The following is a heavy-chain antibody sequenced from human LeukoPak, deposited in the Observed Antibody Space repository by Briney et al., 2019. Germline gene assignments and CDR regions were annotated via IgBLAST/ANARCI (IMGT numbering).Heavy chain of an antibody. J-gene: IGHJ2*01. D-gene: IGHD6-13*01. V-gene: IGHV4-34*01. CDR3: ARDKYSSTWYSRYFDL. CDR1: GGSFSGYY. Sequence: SETLSLTCAVYGGSFSGYYWSWIRQPPGKGLEWIGEINHSGSTNYNPSLKSRVTISVDTSKNQFSLKLSSVTAADTAVYYCARDKYSSTWYSRYFDLWGRGTLVTVSS. CDR2: INHSGST.